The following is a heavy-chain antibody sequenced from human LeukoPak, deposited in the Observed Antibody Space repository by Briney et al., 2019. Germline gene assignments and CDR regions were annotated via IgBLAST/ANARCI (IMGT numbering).Heavy chain of an antibody. Sequence: PGGSLRLSCAASGFTFSNYGMSWVRQAPGKGLEWVSAISGSGVTTYYADSVKGRFTISRDNSKHTLYLQMNSLRAEDTAVYYCAKDSAKKYDDYWGQGTLVTVSS. CDR2: ISGSGVTT. V-gene: IGHV3-23*01. CDR3: AKDSAKKYDDY. D-gene: IGHD2/OR15-2a*01. CDR1: GFTFSNYG. J-gene: IGHJ4*02.